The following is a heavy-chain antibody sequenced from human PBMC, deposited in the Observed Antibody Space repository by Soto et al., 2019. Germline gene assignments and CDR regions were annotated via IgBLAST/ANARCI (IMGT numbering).Heavy chain of an antibody. CDR2: IDPSDSYT. CDR1: GYSFTSYW. V-gene: IGHV5-10-1*01. D-gene: IGHD6-19*01. Sequence: GESLKISCKGSGYSFTSYWIGWVRQMPGKGLEWMGRIDPSDSYTNYSPSFQGHVTISADKSISTAYLQWSSLKASDTAMYYCALIAVAGPYFDYWGQGTLVTVSS. CDR3: ALIAVAGPYFDY. J-gene: IGHJ4*02.